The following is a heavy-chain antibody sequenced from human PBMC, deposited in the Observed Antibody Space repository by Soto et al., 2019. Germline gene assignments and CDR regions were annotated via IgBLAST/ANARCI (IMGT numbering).Heavy chain of an antibody. CDR3: ARGWGYDSNDYYYAY. CDR1: GGTFSRHA. Sequence: QVQLVQSWAEVRKPGSSVEVSCKASGGTFSRHAISWVRQAPGQGLEWMGGIIPIFGTANHAQKFQGRVTIIADESTSTVYMELSSLRSEDTAMYYCARGWGYDSNDYYYAYWGQGTLVIVSS. D-gene: IGHD3-22*01. V-gene: IGHV1-69*01. J-gene: IGHJ4*02. CDR2: IIPIFGTA.